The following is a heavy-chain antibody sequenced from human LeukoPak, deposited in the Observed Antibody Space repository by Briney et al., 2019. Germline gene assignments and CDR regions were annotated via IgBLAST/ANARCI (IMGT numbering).Heavy chain of an antibody. CDR2: ISHSVSTI. Sequence: GGSLRLSCAASGFTFSSYEMNWVRQAPGKGLEWVSYISHSVSTIYYADSVKGRFTISRDNAKNSLYLQMNSLRAEDTAVYYCARVGPWVNPDYYYYYMDVWGKGTTVTVSS. D-gene: IGHD1-14*01. J-gene: IGHJ6*03. CDR1: GFTFSSYE. V-gene: IGHV3-48*03. CDR3: ARVGPWVNPDYYYYYMDV.